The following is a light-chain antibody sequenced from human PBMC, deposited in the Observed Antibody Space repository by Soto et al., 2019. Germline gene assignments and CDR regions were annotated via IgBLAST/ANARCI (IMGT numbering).Light chain of an antibody. CDR3: SSYTSSSTLGV. CDR1: SSDVGGYNY. V-gene: IGLV2-14*01. Sequence: QSSLTHPVSLSGSPGQSITISCTGTSSDVGGYNYVSWYQQHPGKAPKLMIYEVSNRPSGVSNRFSGSKSGNTASLTISGLQAEDEADYYCSSYTSSSTLGVFGTGTKVTVL. CDR2: EVS. J-gene: IGLJ1*01.